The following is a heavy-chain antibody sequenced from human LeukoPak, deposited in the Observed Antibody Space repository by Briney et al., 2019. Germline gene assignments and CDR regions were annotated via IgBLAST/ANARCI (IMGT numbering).Heavy chain of an antibody. V-gene: IGHV3-23*01. CDR2: ITGSGDST. D-gene: IGHD6-19*01. CDR1: GFTFSTYA. CDR3: AKDSRGSSAWNH. Sequence: PGGSLRLSCAGSGFTFSTYAMSWVRQAPGKGLEWVSVITGSGDSTYYADSVKGRFTISRDNSKNTLYLQMNSLRAEDTAVYYCAKDSRGSSAWNHWGQGTLVTVSA. J-gene: IGHJ5*02.